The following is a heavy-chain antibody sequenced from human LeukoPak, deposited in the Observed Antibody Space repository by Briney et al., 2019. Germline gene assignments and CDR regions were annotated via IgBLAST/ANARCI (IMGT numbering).Heavy chain of an antibody. CDR2: IYYSGST. CDR1: GGSISSSSYY. D-gene: IGHD6-19*01. Sequence: SSETLSLTCTVSGGSISSSSYYWGWIRQPPGKGLEWIGSIYYSGSTYYNPSLKSRVTISVDTSKNQFSLKLSSVTAADTAVYYCASGQWLVFDSWGQGTLVTVSS. V-gene: IGHV4-39*07. CDR3: ASGQWLVFDS. J-gene: IGHJ4*02.